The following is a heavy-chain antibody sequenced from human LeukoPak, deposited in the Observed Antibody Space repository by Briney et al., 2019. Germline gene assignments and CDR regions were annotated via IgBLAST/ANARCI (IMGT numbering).Heavy chain of an antibody. J-gene: IGHJ4*02. D-gene: IGHD2-15*01. V-gene: IGHV1-18*01. CDR1: GYTFTTYG. CDR3: ARARAVVVAATDY. Sequence: GASVKVSCKASGYTFTTYGISWVRQAPGQGLEWMGWISPYNGNTNYAQKLQGRVTMTTDTSTSTAYMELRSLRSDDTAVYYCARARAVVVAATDYWGQGTLVNVSS. CDR2: ISPYNGNT.